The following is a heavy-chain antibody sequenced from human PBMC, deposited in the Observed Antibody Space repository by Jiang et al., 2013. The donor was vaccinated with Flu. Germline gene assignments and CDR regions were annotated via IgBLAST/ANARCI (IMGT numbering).Heavy chain of an antibody. CDR3: AKHFSGSYTPQHYYYYYGMDV. D-gene: IGHD3-10*01. CDR2: IYPGDSDT. Sequence: RQMPGKGLEWMGIIYPGDSDTRYSPSFQGQVTISADKSISTAYLQWSSLKASDTAMYYCAKHFSGSYTPQHYYYYYGMDVWGQGTTVTVSS. V-gene: IGHV5-51*01. J-gene: IGHJ6*02.